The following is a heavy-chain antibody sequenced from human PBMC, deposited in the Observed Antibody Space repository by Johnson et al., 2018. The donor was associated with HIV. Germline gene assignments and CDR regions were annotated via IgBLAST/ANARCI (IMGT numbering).Heavy chain of an antibody. D-gene: IGHD3-10*01. Sequence: VQLVESGGGLIQPGGSLRLSCVASGFTFSSYDMHWVRQATGKGLEWVSAIGTAGDTYYPGSVKGRFTISRENAKNSLYLQMNSLRAGDTAVYYCARAPEVRGVDAFDIWGQGTVVTVSS. V-gene: IGHV3-13*01. CDR2: IGTAGDT. CDR1: GFTFSSYD. CDR3: ARAPEVRGVDAFDI. J-gene: IGHJ3*02.